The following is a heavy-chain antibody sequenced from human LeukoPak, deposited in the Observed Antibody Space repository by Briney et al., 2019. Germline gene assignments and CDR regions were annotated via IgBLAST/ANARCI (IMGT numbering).Heavy chain of an antibody. J-gene: IGHJ4*02. V-gene: IGHV4-39*07. CDR1: GGFINSINHY. CDR2: FYYSGST. CDR3: ARGLGMNDY. Sequence: SETLSLTCTVSGGFINSINHYWGWIRQPPGKGLEWIGSFYYSGSTNYNPSLKSRVTMSVDMSKNQFSLKLSSVTAADMAVYYCARGLGMNDYWGQGTLVTVSS.